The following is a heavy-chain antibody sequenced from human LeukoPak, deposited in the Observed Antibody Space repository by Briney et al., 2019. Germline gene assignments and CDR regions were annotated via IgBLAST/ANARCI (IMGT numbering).Heavy chain of an antibody. Sequence: PSETLSLTCAVYGGSFSGYYWSWIRQPPGKGLEWIGEINHSGSTNYNPSLKSRVTISVDTSKNQFSLKLSSVTAADTAVYYCARGRRGSSWYGYWGQGTLVTVSS. CDR2: INHSGST. J-gene: IGHJ4*02. D-gene: IGHD6-13*01. V-gene: IGHV4-34*01. CDR3: ARGRRGSSWYGY. CDR1: GGSFSGYY.